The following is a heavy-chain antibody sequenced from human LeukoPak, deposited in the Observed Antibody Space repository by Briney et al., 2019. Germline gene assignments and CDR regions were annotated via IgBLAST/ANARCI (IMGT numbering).Heavy chain of an antibody. CDR1: GGSFNGYY. D-gene: IGHD1-26*01. J-gene: IGHJ4*02. V-gene: IGHV4-34*01. CDR2: INHSGST. CDR3: ARGEWELLRLFDY. Sequence: PSETLSLTCAVYGGSFNGYYWSWIRQPPGKGLEWIGEINHSGSTNYNPSLKSRVTISVDTSKNQFSLKLSSVTAADTAVYYCARGEWELLRLFDYWGQGTLVTVSS.